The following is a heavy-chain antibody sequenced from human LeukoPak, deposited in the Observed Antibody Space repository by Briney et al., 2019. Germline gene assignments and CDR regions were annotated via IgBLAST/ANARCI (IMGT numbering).Heavy chain of an antibody. CDR1: GGSFSGYY. CDR3: ARVLVIRLVRWFDP. D-gene: IGHD3-9*01. V-gene: IGHV4-34*01. CDR2: INHSGST. J-gene: IGHJ5*02. Sequence: SETLSLTCAVYGGSFSGYYWSWIRQPPGKGLEWSGEINHSGSTNYNPSLKSRVTISVDTSKNQFSLKLSSVTAADTAVYYCARVLVIRLVRWFDPWGQGTLVTVSS.